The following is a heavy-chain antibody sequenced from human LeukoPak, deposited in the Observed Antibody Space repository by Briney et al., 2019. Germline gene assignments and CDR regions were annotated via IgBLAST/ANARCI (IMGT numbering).Heavy chain of an antibody. CDR2: ISGSDGST. Sequence: PGGSLRLSCAASGFTFSSYAMSWVRQAPGKGLEWVSAISGSDGSTYYADSVKGRFTISRDNSKSTLYLQMNSLRPEDTAVYYCAKVIREYAPFDYWGQGTLVTVSS. D-gene: IGHD2-2*01. V-gene: IGHV3-23*01. CDR3: AKVIREYAPFDY. CDR1: GFTFSSYA. J-gene: IGHJ4*02.